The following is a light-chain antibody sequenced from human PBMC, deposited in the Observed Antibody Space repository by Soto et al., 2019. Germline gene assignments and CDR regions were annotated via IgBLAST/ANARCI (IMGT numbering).Light chain of an antibody. V-gene: IGKV3-15*01. CDR3: QQYNNWPLT. Sequence: EIVMTQSPATLSVSPGERATLSCRASQSVSSNLAWYQQKPGQAPRLLIYGASTRATGIPARFSVSGSGTEFTLTISSLQSGDFAVYYCQQYNNWPLTFGGGTKVEIK. CDR2: GAS. CDR1: QSVSSN. J-gene: IGKJ4*01.